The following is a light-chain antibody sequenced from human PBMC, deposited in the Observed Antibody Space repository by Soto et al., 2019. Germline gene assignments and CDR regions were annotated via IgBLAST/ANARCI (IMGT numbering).Light chain of an antibody. CDR3: QQRYNWPQIT. Sequence: EIVLTQSPATLSLSPGERATLSCRASQSVITYLAWYQQKPGQAPRLLIYDASNRATGIPARFSGSGSGTDFTLTISSLEPEDFAVYYCQQRYNWPQITFGQGTRLEIK. J-gene: IGKJ5*01. V-gene: IGKV3-11*01. CDR2: DAS. CDR1: QSVITY.